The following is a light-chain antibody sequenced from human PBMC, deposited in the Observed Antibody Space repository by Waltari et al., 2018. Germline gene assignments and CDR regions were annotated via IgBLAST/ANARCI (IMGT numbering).Light chain of an antibody. J-gene: IGKJ1*01. CDR2: RAS. V-gene: IGKV3-20*01. Sequence: DIVLTQSPGTASLSPGDRVPLSRRASQSVGSSSLAWYQQKPGQAPKLVIYRASRRATGIPDMFSGSGSGTDFSLTISRMEPEDFAVYYCQQHGTLPATFGQGTKVEIK. CDR1: QSVGSSS. CDR3: QQHGTLPAT.